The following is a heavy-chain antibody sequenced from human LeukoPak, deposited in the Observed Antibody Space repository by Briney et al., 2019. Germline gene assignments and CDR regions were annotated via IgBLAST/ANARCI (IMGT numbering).Heavy chain of an antibody. CDR2: MHPTGVS. CDR1: GYSISIGFH. V-gene: IGHV4-38-2*02. D-gene: IGHD2-2*01. CDR3: ARRGYQPPHYYVDV. J-gene: IGHJ6*03. Sequence: PSETLSLTCSVSGYSISIGFHWGWIRQSPGKGLEWLGTMHPTGVSYYHPSLKSRVTVSLDTSKHQFSLKLISVTAADTAVYYCARRGYQPPHYYVDVWGKGTAVTVSS.